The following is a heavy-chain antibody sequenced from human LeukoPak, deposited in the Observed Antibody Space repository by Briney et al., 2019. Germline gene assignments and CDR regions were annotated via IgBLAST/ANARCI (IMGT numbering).Heavy chain of an antibody. D-gene: IGHD5-24*01. CDR3: ARYPCGRDGYSEYYYGMDD. J-gene: IGHJ6*02. V-gene: IGHV4-59*01. Sequence: PSETLSLTCSVAGGFISRYYWSWLRQPARRGLEWVGYIYYSGSTNYNPSLKSRVTISVDTSNNQFSLKTSSVNAADTAAYYSARYPCGRDGYSEYYYGMDDWGQGTTVTVSS. CDR2: IYYSGST. CDR1: GGFISRYY.